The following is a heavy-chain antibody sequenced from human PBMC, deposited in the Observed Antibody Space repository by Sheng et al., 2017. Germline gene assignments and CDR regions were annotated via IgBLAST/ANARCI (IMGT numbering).Heavy chain of an antibody. V-gene: IGHV5-51*01. D-gene: IGHD2-8*02. CDR2: INPGDSET. J-gene: IGHJ5*01. CDR3: ARLMSYCTGGTCFTTYNWFDS. CDR1: GYDFTNYW. Sequence: EVQLVQSGAEVKKPGDSLNLSCKTSGYDFTNYWIGWVRQMPGKGLEWMGIINPGDSETRYSPSFQDQVTISAYKSTATAYLQRSGLKASDTAMFYCARLMSYCTGGTCFTTYNWFDSWGQGTLVTV.